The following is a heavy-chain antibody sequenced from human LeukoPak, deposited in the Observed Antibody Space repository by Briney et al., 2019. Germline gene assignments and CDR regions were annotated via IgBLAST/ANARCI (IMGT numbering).Heavy chain of an antibody. D-gene: IGHD3-10*01. CDR3: ARDGSGSYAFDY. J-gene: IGHJ4*02. V-gene: IGHV3-30*03. CDR2: ISYDGSNK. Sequence: GGSLRLSCVASGFSFSTQRMHWVRQAPGKGLEWVAVISYDGSNKYYADSVKGRFTISRDNSKNTLYLQMNSLRAEDTAVYYCARDGSGSYAFDYWGQGTLVTVSS. CDR1: GFSFSTQR.